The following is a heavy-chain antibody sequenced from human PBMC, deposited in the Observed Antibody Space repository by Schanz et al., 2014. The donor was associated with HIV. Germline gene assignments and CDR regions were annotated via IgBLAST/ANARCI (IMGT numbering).Heavy chain of an antibody. J-gene: IGHJ2*01. D-gene: IGHD2-8*01. Sequence: EEHLVESGGGLARPGGSLRLSCLASGFTFSNHDMHWVRQETGKGLEWVSSITTTGDTFYPGSVKGRFTISREDAKSSLYLQMSTLRAGDTAVYYCARARIDVGWMLRRNLWYFDLWGRGTLVSVSS. CDR1: GFTFSNHD. V-gene: IGHV3-13*01. CDR2: ITTTGDT. CDR3: ARARIDVGWMLRRNLWYFDL.